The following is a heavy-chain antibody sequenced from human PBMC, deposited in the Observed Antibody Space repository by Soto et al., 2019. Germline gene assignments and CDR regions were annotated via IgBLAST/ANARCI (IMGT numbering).Heavy chain of an antibody. CDR2: ISYDGTYK. J-gene: IGHJ4*02. CDR3: ARDRSLLHTTSRGCFDY. V-gene: IGHV3-30*03. CDR1: GFTFSSYG. Sequence: GGSLRLSCAATGFTFSSYGMHWVRQTPGKGLEWVAAISYDGTYKYYADSVKGRFTISRDNSKNTLNLQLNSLKTEDTAVYYCARDRSLLHTTSRGCFDYWGLGTLVTVSS. D-gene: IGHD2-2*01.